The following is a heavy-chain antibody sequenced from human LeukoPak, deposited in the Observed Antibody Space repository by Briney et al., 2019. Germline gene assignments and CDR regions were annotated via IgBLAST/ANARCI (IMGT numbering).Heavy chain of an antibody. D-gene: IGHD2-21*01. Sequence: ASVKVSCKASGYTFTSYDINWVRQATGQGLEWMGWMSPNSGNTGYAQKFQGRVTITRNTSISTAYMELSSLRSDDTAVYYCARALIGRDAFDIWGQGTVVTVYS. CDR1: GYTFTSYD. V-gene: IGHV1-8*03. CDR2: MSPNSGNT. CDR3: ARALIGRDAFDI. J-gene: IGHJ3*02.